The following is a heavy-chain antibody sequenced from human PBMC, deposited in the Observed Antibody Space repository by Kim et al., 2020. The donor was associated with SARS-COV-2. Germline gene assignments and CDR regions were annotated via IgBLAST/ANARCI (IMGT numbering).Heavy chain of an antibody. CDR1: GFTFSDHY. Sequence: GGSLRLSCAASGFTFSDHYMDWVRQAPGKGLEWVGRTRNKANSYTTEYAASVKGRFTISRDDSKNSLYLQMNSLKTEDTAVYYCATRGGFGEPGGHPFDYWGQGTLVTVSS. CDR3: ATRGGFGEPGGHPFDY. J-gene: IGHJ4*02. CDR2: TRNKANSYTT. D-gene: IGHD3-10*01. V-gene: IGHV3-72*01.